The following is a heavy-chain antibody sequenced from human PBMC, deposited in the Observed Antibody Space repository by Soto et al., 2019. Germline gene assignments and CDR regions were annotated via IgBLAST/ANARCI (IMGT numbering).Heavy chain of an antibody. CDR2: IWYDGSNK. CDR1: GFTFSSYG. J-gene: IGHJ4*02. Sequence: GGSLRLSCAASGFTFSSYGMHWVRQAPGKGLEWVAVIWYDGSNKYYADSVKGRFTISRDNSKNTLYLQMNSLRAEDTAVYYCARDSNYYDSSGYPYYFDYWGQGTLVTVSS. V-gene: IGHV3-33*01. CDR3: ARDSNYYDSSGYPYYFDY. D-gene: IGHD3-22*01.